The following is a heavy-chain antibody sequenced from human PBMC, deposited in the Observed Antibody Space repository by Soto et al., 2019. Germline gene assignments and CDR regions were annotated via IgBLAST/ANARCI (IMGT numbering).Heavy chain of an antibody. CDR3: AKGPYHDYGDSYFDY. J-gene: IGHJ4*02. V-gene: IGHV3-23*01. Sequence: GGSLRLSCAASGFTFSSYAMSWVRQAPGKGLEWVSAISGSGGSTYYADSVKGRFTISRDNSKNTLYLQMNSLRAEDTAVYYSAKGPYHDYGDSYFDYWGQGTLVTVSS. D-gene: IGHD4-17*01. CDR1: GFTFSSYA. CDR2: ISGSGGST.